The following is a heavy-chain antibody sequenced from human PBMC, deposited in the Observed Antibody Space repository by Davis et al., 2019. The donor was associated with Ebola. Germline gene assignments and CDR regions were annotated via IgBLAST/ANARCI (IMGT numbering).Heavy chain of an antibody. D-gene: IGHD3-10*01. CDR1: GYTFTSYD. J-gene: IGHJ4*02. CDR2: MNPNSGNT. CDR3: ASGYGSGRFGELYDY. V-gene: IGHV1-8*03. Sequence: ASVKVSCKASGYTFTSYDINWVRQATGQGLEWMGWMNPNSGNTGYAQKFQGRVTITRNTSISTAYMELSSLRSEDTAVYYCASGYGSGRFGELYDYWGQGTLVTVSS.